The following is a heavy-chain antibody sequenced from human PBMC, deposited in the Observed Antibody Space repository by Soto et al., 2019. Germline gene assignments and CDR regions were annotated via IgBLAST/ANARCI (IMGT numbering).Heavy chain of an antibody. J-gene: IGHJ3*02. CDR1: GYPFTSYG. D-gene: IGHD5-12*01. CDR2: ISAYNGNR. CDR3: DRGRIVASIHDAFEI. V-gene: IGHV1-18*01. Sequence: QGQLLQSGDEVKTPGASVRVSCRASGYPFTSYGISWVRQAPGQGLEWVAWISAYNGNRDIAQKFQGRVTMTIETSTGTAHMELGDLTSADTAVYYCDRGRIVASIHDAFEIWGQVTNVTVSS.